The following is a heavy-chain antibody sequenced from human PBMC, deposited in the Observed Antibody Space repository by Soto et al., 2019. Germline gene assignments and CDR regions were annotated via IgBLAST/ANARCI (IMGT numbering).Heavy chain of an antibody. D-gene: IGHD2-15*01. V-gene: IGHV3-53*01. CDR1: GFTGSSNY. CDR3: ARELDCSGGSCHDAFDI. CDR2: IYSGGST. J-gene: IGHJ3*02. Sequence: PWGSLTLSCAASGFTGSSNYMSWVRQAPGKGLEWVSVIYSGGSTYYADYVKGRFTISRDNSKNTLYLQMNSLRAEDTDVYYCARELDCSGGSCHDAFDIWGQGTMVTVSS.